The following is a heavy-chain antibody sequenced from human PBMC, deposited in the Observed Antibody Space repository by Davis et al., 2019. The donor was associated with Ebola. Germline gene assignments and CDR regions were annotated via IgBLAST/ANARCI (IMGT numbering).Heavy chain of an antibody. CDR2: TYYRSKWYN. CDR1: GDTVSSINAD. V-gene: IGHV6-1*01. Sequence: SQTLSLTCAISGDTVSSINADWNWIRQSPSRGLEWLGRTYYRSKWYNDYAVSVKSRITINPDTSKNQFSLQLNSVTPEDTAVYYCARYGGNSIVDAFDIWGQGTMVTVSS. CDR3: ARYGGNSIVDAFDI. D-gene: IGHD4-23*01. J-gene: IGHJ3*02.